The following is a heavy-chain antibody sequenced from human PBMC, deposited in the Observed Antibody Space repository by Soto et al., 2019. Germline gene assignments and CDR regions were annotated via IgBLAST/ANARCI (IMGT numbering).Heavy chain of an antibody. V-gene: IGHV1-69*13. J-gene: IGHJ4*02. CDR1: GGTFSSYA. D-gene: IGHD3-9*01. CDR3: AVRVGGLDILTGLFDY. CDR2: IIPIFGTA. Sequence: ASEKISCKASGGTFSSYAISWLRQAPGQGLEWMGGIIPIFGTANYAQKFQGRVTITADESTSTAYMELSSLRSEDTAVYYCAVRVGGLDILTGLFDYWGQGTLVTVSS.